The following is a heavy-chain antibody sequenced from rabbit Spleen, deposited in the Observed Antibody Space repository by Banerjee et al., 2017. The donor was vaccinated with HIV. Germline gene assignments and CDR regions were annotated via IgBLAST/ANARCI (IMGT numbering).Heavy chain of an antibody. CDR3: AKDFSDYRLNL. J-gene: IGHJ4*01. CDR2: IGAGSSGST. D-gene: IGHD1-1*01. CDR1: GFSFNSGYD. V-gene: IGHV1S40*01. Sequence: QSLEESGGGLVKPGASLTLTCKASGFSFNSGYDMCWVRQAPGKGLEWIACIGAGSSGSTYSATWAKGRFTISKTSSTTVTLQMTSLTGADTATYFCAKDFSDYRLNLWGQGTLVTVS.